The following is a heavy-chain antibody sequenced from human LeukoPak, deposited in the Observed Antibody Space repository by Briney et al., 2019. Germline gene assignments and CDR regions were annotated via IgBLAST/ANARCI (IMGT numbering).Heavy chain of an antibody. V-gene: IGHV4-30-2*01. J-gene: IGHJ6*04. D-gene: IGHD3-9*01. CDR2: IYHSGST. Sequence: SETLSLTCAVSGGSISSGGYSWSWIRQPPGKGLEWIGYIYHSGSTYYNPSLKSRVTISVDRSKNQFSLKLSSVTAADTAVYYCATDGNILTGYGPYYYYGMDVWGKGTTVTVSS. CDR3: ATDGNILTGYGPYYYYGMDV. CDR1: GGSISSGGYS.